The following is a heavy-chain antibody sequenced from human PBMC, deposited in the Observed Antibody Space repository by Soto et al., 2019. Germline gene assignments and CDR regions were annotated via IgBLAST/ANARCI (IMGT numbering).Heavy chain of an antibody. CDR3: ARMATSGTLHWFDP. V-gene: IGHV1-8*01. CDR2: MNPNSGNT. D-gene: IGHD1-1*01. J-gene: IGHJ5*02. CDR1: GYTVRNND. Sequence: ASVKVSCKATGYTVRNNDSSWVRQATGQGREWMGWMNPNSGNTGYAQKFQGRVSMSRLTSITTASLELSSLRSDDTAIFSCARMATSGTLHWFDPWGQGSLVTVSS.